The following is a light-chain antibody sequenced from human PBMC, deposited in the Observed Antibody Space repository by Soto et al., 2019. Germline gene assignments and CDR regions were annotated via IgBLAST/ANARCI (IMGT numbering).Light chain of an antibody. Sequence: DVQMTQSPSTLPASVGDRVTITCRASQNVNIWLAWYQQKPGRAPNLLIHKASTLETGVPSRFSGSGSGTEFTLSISSLQPDDFATYYCHQYDSAPLTFGGGTKVEIK. V-gene: IGKV1-5*03. J-gene: IGKJ4*01. CDR1: QNVNIW. CDR3: HQYDSAPLT. CDR2: KAS.